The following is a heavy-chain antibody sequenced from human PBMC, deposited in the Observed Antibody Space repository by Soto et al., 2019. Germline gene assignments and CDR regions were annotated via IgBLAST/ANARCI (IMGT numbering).Heavy chain of an antibody. J-gene: IGHJ5*02. Sequence: SQTLSLPCAISGDSVSSNSAAWNWIRQSPSRGLEWLGRTYYRSKWYNDYAVSVKSRITINPDASKNQFSLQLNSVTPEDTAVYYCARERPYYDILTGFSGWFDPWGQGTLVTVSS. CDR1: GDSVSSNSAA. CDR2: TYYRSKWYN. CDR3: ARERPYYDILTGFSGWFDP. V-gene: IGHV6-1*01. D-gene: IGHD3-9*01.